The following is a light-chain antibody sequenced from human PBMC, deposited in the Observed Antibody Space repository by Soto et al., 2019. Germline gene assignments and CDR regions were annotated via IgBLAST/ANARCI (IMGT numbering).Light chain of an antibody. V-gene: IGKV3-20*01. CDR2: GAS. CDR1: QSVTKRF. CDR3: QQYGESSYA. J-gene: IGKJ2*01. Sequence: EIVLTQSPGTLSLSPGETATLSCRASQSVTKRFLAWYQQKPGQGPRLIIDGASSRDTGIPDRFSGGGSGTDFTLTINRLEPEDFAVYYCQQYGESSYAFGQGTKLQIK.